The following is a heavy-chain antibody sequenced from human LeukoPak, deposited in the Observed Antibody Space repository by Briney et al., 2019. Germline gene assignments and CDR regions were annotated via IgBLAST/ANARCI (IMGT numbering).Heavy chain of an antibody. J-gene: IGHJ5*02. CDR3: ARDNYYDPIWFDP. CDR1: GYSISSGYY. CDR2: IYHSGST. Sequence: PSETLSLTCTVSGYSISSGYYWGWIRQPPGKGLEWIGSIYHSGSTYYNPSLKSRVTISVDTSKNQFSLKLSSVTAADTAVYYCARDNYYDPIWFDPWGQGTLVTVSS. V-gene: IGHV4-38-2*02. D-gene: IGHD3-22*01.